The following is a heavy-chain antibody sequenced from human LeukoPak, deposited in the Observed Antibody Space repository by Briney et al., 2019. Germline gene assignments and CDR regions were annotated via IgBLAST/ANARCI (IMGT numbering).Heavy chain of an antibody. V-gene: IGHV4-39*07. CDR2: INHSGST. J-gene: IGHJ6*02. CDR3: ARGSIVVVYGMDV. Sequence: SETLSLTCTVSGGSISSSSYYWSWIRQPPGKGLEWIGEINHSGSTNYNPSLKSRVTISVDTSKNQFSLKLSSVTAADTAVYYCARGSIVVVYGMDVWGQGTTVTVSS. D-gene: IGHD2-21*01. CDR1: GGSISSSSYY.